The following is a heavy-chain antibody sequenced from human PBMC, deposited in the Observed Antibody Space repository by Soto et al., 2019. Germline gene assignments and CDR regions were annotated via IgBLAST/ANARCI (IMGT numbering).Heavy chain of an antibody. J-gene: IGHJ3*01. V-gene: IGHV3-74*01. CDR2: IHSDGSST. Sequence: SGFNFSSYWMHWVRQATGQGLVWDSRIHSDGSSTTYADSVKGRFTISRDNAKNTLYLQMNSLRAEDTAVYYCARGDRGAFDLWGQGTMVTVSS. D-gene: IGHD2-21*02. CDR1: GFNFSSYW. CDR3: ARGDRGAFDL.